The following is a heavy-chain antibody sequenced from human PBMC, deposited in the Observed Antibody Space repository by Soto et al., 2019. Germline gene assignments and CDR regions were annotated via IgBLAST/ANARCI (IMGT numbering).Heavy chain of an antibody. D-gene: IGHD2-15*01. CDR2: IYHSGST. CDR1: GGSISSSNW. J-gene: IGHJ6*02. Sequence: SETLSLTCAVSGGSISSSNWWSWVRQPPGKGLEWIGEIYHSGSTNYNPSLKSRVTISVDKSKNQFSLKLSSVTAADTAVYYCARVRLLSGYYGMDVWGQGTTVTVSS. CDR3: ARVRLLSGYYGMDV. V-gene: IGHV4-4*02.